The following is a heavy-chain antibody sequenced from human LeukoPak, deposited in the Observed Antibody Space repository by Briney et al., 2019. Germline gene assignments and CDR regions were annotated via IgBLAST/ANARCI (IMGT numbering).Heavy chain of an antibody. V-gene: IGHV1-2*02. D-gene: IGHD2-2*01. CDR1: GYTFTGYF. J-gene: IGHJ4*02. Sequence: ASVKVSCKASGYTFTGYFLNWVRQAPGQGLERMGWINPNSGATNYAPKFQGRVTMTRDTSITTAYMELSSLRSDDTAVYYCAIKFVVPAALDYWGPGTVVTVSS. CDR3: AIKFVVPAALDY. CDR2: INPNSGAT.